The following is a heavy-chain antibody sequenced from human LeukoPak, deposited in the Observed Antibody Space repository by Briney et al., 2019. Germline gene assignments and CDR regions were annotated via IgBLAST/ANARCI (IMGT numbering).Heavy chain of an antibody. CDR3: AKHNYDSSNYYYFDY. V-gene: IGHV3-23*01. Sequence: PGGSLRLSCAASGFTFSSYAMSWVRQAPGKGLEWVSAISGSGGSTYYADSVKGRFTISRDNSKNTLYLQMNSLRAEDTAVYYCAKHNYDSSNYYYFDYWGQGTLVTVSS. CDR1: GFTFSSYA. D-gene: IGHD3-22*01. CDR2: ISGSGGST. J-gene: IGHJ4*02.